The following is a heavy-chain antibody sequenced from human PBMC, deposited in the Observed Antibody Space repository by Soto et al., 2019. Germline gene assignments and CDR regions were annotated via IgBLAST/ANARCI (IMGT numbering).Heavy chain of an antibody. CDR2: ISAYNGNT. J-gene: IGHJ5*02. CDR3: ARVLRSYSSSWYNWFDP. D-gene: IGHD6-13*01. V-gene: IGHV1-18*04. Sequence: ASVKVSCKASGYTFTSYGISWVRQAPGQGLEWMGWISAYNGNTNYAQKLQGRVTMTTDTSTSTAYMELRSLRSDDTAVYYCARVLRSYSSSWYNWFDPWGQGTLVTVPS. CDR1: GYTFTSYG.